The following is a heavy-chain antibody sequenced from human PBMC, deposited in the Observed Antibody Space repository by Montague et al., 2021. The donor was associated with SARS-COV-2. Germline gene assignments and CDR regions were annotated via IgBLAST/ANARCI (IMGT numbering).Heavy chain of an antibody. V-gene: IGHV4-39*01. CDR1: GGSVSSCCYY. J-gene: IGHJ5*02. Sequence: SETLSLTCTVSGGSVSSCCYYWGWMRPPPGQGLEWIVCFYSSRTYYYNPSLKRLASITVDTSKNQFSLRLRSVTSAATAVYYCARHRRGGLVIADPNWFDPWGQGTLVTVSS. CDR3: ARHRRGGLVIADPNWFDP. CDR2: FYSSRTY. D-gene: IGHD2-15*01.